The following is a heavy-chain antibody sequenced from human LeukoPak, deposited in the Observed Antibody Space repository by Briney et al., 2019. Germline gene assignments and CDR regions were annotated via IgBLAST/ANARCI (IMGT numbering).Heavy chain of an antibody. Sequence: SETLSLTCTVSGGSISSYYWSWNRQPAGKGLEWIGRIYGSGSTSYNPSLKSRVTMSVDTSKNQFSLKLSSVTAADTAVWYCGRSHGGGEVHWGRGTLVTVSS. CDR2: IYGSGST. V-gene: IGHV4-4*07. CDR3: GRSHGGGEVH. CDR1: GGSISSYY. J-gene: IGHJ4*02. D-gene: IGHD2-21*01.